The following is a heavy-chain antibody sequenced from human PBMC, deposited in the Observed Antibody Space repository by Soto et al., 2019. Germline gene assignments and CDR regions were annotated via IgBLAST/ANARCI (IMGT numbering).Heavy chain of an antibody. CDR3: AKDHNYYGSGSKYRNYYGMDV. CDR2: ISYDGSNK. Sequence: QVQLVESGGGVVQPGRSLRLSCAASGFTFSSYGMHWVRQAPGMGLEWVAVISYDGSNKYYADSVKGRFTISRDNSKNTLYLQMSSLRGDDTAVYYCAKDHNYYGSGSKYRNYYGMDVWGQGPTVTVSS. CDR1: GFTFSSYG. J-gene: IGHJ6*02. V-gene: IGHV3-30*18. D-gene: IGHD3-10*01.